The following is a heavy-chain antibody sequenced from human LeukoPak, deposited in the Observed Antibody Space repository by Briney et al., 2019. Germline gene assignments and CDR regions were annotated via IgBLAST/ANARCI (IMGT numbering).Heavy chain of an antibody. CDR1: GFTFSSYA. CDR2: ISGSGGST. CDR3: AKDRDILTLRDFDY. Sequence: GGSLRLSCAASGFTFSSYAMSWVRQAPGKGLEWVSAISGSGGSTYYADSVKGWFTISRDNSKNTLYLQMNSLRAEDTAVYYCAKDRDILTLRDFDYWGQGTLVTVSS. V-gene: IGHV3-23*01. J-gene: IGHJ4*02. D-gene: IGHD3-9*01.